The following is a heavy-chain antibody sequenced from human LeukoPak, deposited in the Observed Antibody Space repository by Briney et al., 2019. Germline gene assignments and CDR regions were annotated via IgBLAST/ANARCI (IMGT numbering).Heavy chain of an antibody. D-gene: IGHD5-12*01. V-gene: IGHV3-23*01. Sequence: PGGSLRLSCAGSGFTFSSYAMSWVRQAPGKGLEWVSTISGSGGAGTYYADSVKGRFTVSRDNSRNTLYLQLSSLSAEDSAIYYCARDQRPARTYSGLFDYWGQGTLVTVSS. CDR2: ISGSGGAGT. J-gene: IGHJ4*02. CDR3: ARDQRPARTYSGLFDY. CDR1: GFTFSSYA.